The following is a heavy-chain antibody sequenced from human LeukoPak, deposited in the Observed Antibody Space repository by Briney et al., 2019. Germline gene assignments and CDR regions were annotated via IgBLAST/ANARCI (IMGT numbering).Heavy chain of an antibody. CDR3: AKDPGTGEMACDI. CDR2: ISYDGSNK. CDR1: GFTFSSYG. J-gene: IGHJ3*02. Sequence: PGGSLRLSCAASGFTFSSYGMHWVRQAPGKGLEWVAVISYDGSNKYYADSVKGRFSISRDNSKNTLYLQMNSLRAEDTAVYYCAKDPGTGEMACDIWGQGTMVTVSS. D-gene: IGHD7-27*01. V-gene: IGHV3-30*18.